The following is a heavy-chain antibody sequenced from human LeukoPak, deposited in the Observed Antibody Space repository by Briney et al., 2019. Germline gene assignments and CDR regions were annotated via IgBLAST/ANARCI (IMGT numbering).Heavy chain of an antibody. CDR1: GYSISSGYY. CDR2: ISSSGST. D-gene: IGHD3-22*01. Sequence: SETLSLTCTVSGYSISSGYYCGWFRHPPGKGLEWIGRISSSGSTNYNPSLKSRVTISVDTSKNQFSPKLSSVTAADTAVYFCARGPYSYDSSGAFDIWGQGTMVTVSS. V-gene: IGHV4-38-2*02. J-gene: IGHJ3*02. CDR3: ARGPYSYDSSGAFDI.